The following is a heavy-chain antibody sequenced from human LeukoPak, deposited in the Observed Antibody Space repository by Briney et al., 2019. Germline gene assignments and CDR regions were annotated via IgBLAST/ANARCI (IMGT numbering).Heavy chain of an antibody. V-gene: IGHV3-74*01. J-gene: IGHJ4*02. Sequence: GGSLTLSWAASGLTFSSFWMHWVRPPPGEGRVWVSRINSDGSSTSYADSVKGRFTISRDNAKNTLYLQMNSLRAEDTAVYYCARVVYRSVRSDYWGQGTLVTVSS. CDR2: INSDGSST. CDR1: GLTFSSFW. D-gene: IGHD5-12*01. CDR3: ARVVYRSVRSDY.